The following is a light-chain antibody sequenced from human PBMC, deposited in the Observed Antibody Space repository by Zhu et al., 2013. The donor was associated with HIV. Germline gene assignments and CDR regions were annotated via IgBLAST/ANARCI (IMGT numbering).Light chain of an antibody. CDR3: QQYGSSPET. CDR1: QSVTNSY. V-gene: IGKV3-20*01. CDR2: GTS. J-gene: IGKJ1*01. Sequence: EIVLTQSPGTLSLSPGERATLSCRASQSVTNSYLAWYQQKPGQAPRLLIYGTSTRATGIPDRFSGSGSGTDFTLSISRLDPEDFAVYYCQQYGSSPETFGQGTKVAIK.